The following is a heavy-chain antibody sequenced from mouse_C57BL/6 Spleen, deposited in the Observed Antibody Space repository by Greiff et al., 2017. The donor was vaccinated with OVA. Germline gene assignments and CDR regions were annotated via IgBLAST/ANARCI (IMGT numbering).Heavy chain of an antibody. CDR1: GYSITSGYY. D-gene: IGHD1-1*01. CDR2: ISYDGSN. CDR3: AREDYGSSYDAMDY. J-gene: IGHJ4*01. Sequence: EVQLQESGPGLVKPSQSLSLTCSVTGYSITSGYYWNWIRQFPGNKLEWMGYISYDGSNNYNPSLKNRISITHDTSKNQFFLKLNSVTTEDTATYYCAREDYGSSYDAMDYWGQGTSVTVSS. V-gene: IGHV3-6*01.